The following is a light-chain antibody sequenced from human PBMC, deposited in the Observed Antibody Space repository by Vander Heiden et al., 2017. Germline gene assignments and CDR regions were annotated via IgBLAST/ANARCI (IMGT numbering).Light chain of an antibody. CDR1: QTVSRAY. J-gene: IGKJ1*01. CDR2: GAG. V-gene: IGKV3-20*01. Sequence: EIVLTQSPGTLSLSPGGRATLSCLPSQTVSRAYIAWYQQKPGQAPRLLIYGAGSRATGIPARFSGSGSGTDFTPTISRLEPEDFAVYYCQQYGTSPPWTFGQGTKVEIK. CDR3: QQYGTSPPWT.